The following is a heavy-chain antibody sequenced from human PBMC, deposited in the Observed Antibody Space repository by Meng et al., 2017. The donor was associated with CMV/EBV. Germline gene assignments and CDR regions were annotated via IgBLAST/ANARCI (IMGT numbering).Heavy chain of an antibody. CDR3: AREIGTAAGRFDY. CDR2: IYSGGTT. V-gene: IGHV3-66*02. CDR1: GFTVSSNY. J-gene: IGHJ4*02. D-gene: IGHD6-25*01. Sequence: GEFLKISCAASGFTVSSNYMDWVRQAPGKGLEWVSVIYSGGTTKYADSVKGRFIISRDNSKNTLSLQVNSLRPEDTAVYYCAREIGTAAGRFDYWGQGSLVTVSS.